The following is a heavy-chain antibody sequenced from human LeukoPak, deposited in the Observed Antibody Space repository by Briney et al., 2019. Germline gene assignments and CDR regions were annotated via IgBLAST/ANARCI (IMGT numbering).Heavy chain of an antibody. D-gene: IGHD3-10*01. CDR2: IYYSEST. V-gene: IGHV4-59*01. CDR1: GGSISSYY. Sequence: SETLSLTCTVSGGSISSYYWSWIPQSPGKGLEWIGYIYYSESTYYKPSLKSRVTISVDTSKNQFSLKLSSVTAADTAVYYCARGGYYGSGNDFRFDPWGQGTLVTVSS. CDR3: ARGGYYGSGNDFRFDP. J-gene: IGHJ5*02.